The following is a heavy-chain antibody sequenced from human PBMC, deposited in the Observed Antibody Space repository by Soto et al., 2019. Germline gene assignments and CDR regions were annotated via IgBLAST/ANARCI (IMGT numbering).Heavy chain of an antibody. V-gene: IGHV1-69*13. Sequence: ASVKVSCKASGGTFSSYAISWVRQAPGQGLEWMGGIIPIFGTANYAQKFQGRVTITADESTSTAYMELSSLRSEDTAVYYCATQSHDYGDYAIYDWGQGTLVTVSS. CDR2: IIPIFGTA. CDR3: ATQSHDYGDYAIYD. CDR1: GGTFSSYA. J-gene: IGHJ4*02. D-gene: IGHD4-17*01.